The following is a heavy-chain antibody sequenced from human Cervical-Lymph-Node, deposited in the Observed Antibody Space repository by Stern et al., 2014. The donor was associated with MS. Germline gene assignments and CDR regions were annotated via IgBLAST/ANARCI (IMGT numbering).Heavy chain of an antibody. CDR3: ARAPLGGAAAHPRYYFDY. J-gene: IGHJ4*02. CDR1: GGSISSGGYY. V-gene: IGHV4-31*03. Sequence: VQLVESGPGLVKPSQTLSLTCTVSGGSISSGGYYWSWIRQHPGEGLEXIGYIYYSGSTYYNPSLKSRVTISVDTSKNQFSLKLSSVTAADTAVYYCARAPLGGAAAHPRYYFDYWGQGTLVTVSS. D-gene: IGHD6-13*01. CDR2: IYYSGST.